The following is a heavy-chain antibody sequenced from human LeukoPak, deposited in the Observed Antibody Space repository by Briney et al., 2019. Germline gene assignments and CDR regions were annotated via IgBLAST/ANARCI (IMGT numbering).Heavy chain of an antibody. Sequence: PSETLSLTCTVSGGSISSYYWSWIRQPPGKGLEWIGYIYYSGSTNYNPSLKSRVTISVDTSKNQFSLKLSSVTAADTAVYYCARGGGYCSGGSCYHFDYWGQGTLVTVSS. CDR2: IYYSGST. D-gene: IGHD2-15*01. J-gene: IGHJ4*02. V-gene: IGHV4-59*01. CDR1: GGSISSYY. CDR3: ARGGGYCSGGSCYHFDY.